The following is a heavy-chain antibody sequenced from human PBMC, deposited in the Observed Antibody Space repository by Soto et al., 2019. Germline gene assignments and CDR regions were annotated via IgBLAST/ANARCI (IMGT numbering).Heavy chain of an antibody. V-gene: IGHV3-30*18. CDR2: ISYDGSNK. Sequence: SLSLSCAASEFTFSISGVHWVRQAPGQGLEWVAVISYDGSNKYYSDSVKGRFTISRDNSKNTLYLQMDSLRAEDTAVYYVAKESPITMVSAHSYFDDLGQGTLVTGSS. J-gene: IGHJ4*02. CDR1: EFTFSISG. D-gene: IGHD3-10*01. CDR3: AKESPITMVSAHSYFDD.